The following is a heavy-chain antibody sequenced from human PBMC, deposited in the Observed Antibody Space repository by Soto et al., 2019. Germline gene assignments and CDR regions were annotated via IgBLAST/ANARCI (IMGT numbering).Heavy chain of an antibody. Sequence: ASVKVSCKASGYTFTGYYMHWVRQAPGQGLEWMGIINPSGGSTSYAQKFQGRVTMTRDTSTSTVYMELSSLRSEDTAVYYCASLGIAVAGTSWFDPWGQGTLVTVSS. D-gene: IGHD6-19*01. CDR1: GYTFTGYY. CDR2: INPSGGST. V-gene: IGHV1-46*01. CDR3: ASLGIAVAGTSWFDP. J-gene: IGHJ5*02.